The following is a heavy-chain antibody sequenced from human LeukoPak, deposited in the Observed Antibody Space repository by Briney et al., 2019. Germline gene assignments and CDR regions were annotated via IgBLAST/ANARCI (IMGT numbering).Heavy chain of an antibody. J-gene: IGHJ5*02. CDR3: ARDLNWEASSSSENWFDP. V-gene: IGHV1-69*01. Sequence: GASVKVSCKASGGTFSSYAISWVRQAPGQGLEWMGGIIPIFGTANYAQKFQGRVTITADESTSTAYMELSSLRSEDTAVYYCARDLNWEASSSSENWFDPWGQGTLVTVSS. D-gene: IGHD6-6*01. CDR2: IIPIFGTA. CDR1: GGTFSSYA.